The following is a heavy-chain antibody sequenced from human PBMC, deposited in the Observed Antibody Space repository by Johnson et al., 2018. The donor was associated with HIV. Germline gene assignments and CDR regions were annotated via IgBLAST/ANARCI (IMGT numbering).Heavy chain of an antibody. CDR3: AKGRSGTTASIDAFDI. CDR1: GFTFSSYG. V-gene: IGHV3-30*02. D-gene: IGHD1-7*01. CDR2: TRFDGSKK. J-gene: IGHJ3*02. Sequence: VQLVESGGGVVQPGGSLRLSCAASGFTFSSYGMHWVRQTPGKGLEWVAFTRFDGSKKYYADSVKGRFTISRDNSKNTLYLQMKSLRAEDTAVYYCAKGRSGTTASIDAFDIWGQGTMVTVSS.